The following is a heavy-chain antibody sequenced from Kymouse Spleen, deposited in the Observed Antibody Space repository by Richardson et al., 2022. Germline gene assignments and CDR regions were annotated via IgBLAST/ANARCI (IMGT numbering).Heavy chain of an antibody. Sequence: QVQLVESGGGVVQPGRSLRLSCAASGFTFSSYGMHWVRQAPGKGLEWVAVIWYDGSNKYYADSVKGRFTISRDNSKNTLYLQMNSLRAEDTAVYYCARENPSLYYYGSGSYDYWGQGTLVTVSS. CDR3: ARENPSLYYYGSGSYDY. J-gene: IGHJ4*02. V-gene: IGHV3-33*01. CDR2: IWYDGSNK. D-gene: IGHD3-10*01. CDR1: GFTFSSYG.